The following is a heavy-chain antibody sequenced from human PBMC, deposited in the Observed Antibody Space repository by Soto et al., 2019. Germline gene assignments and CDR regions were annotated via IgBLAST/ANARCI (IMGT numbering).Heavy chain of an antibody. Sequence: QVQLQESGPGLVKPSQTLSLTCTVSGGSISSGGYYWSWIRQHPGKGLEWIGYIYYSGSTYYNPSLKGRVNIPXXPXKXXFSLKLSSVTAADTAVYYCARDGSQSPFGGVLFDYWGQGTLVTVSS. CDR1: GGSISSGGYY. D-gene: IGHD3-16*01. CDR3: ARDGSQSPFGGVLFDY. V-gene: IGHV4-31*03. CDR2: IYYSGST. J-gene: IGHJ4*02.